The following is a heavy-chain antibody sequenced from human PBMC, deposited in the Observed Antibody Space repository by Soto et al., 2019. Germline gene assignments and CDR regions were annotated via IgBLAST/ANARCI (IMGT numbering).Heavy chain of an antibody. Sequence: ASVKVSCKASGYTFTSYDINWVRQATGQGLEWMGWMNPNSGNTGYAQKFQGRVTMTTDTSTSTAYMELSSLRSDDTAVYYCARVYDWFDPWGQGTLVTVSS. J-gene: IGHJ5*02. V-gene: IGHV1-8*01. CDR2: MNPNSGNT. CDR1: GYTFTSYD. D-gene: IGHD4-17*01. CDR3: ARVYDWFDP.